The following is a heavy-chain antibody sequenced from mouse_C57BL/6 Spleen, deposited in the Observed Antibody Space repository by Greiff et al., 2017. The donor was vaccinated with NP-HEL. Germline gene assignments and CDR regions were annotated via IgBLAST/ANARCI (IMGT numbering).Heavy chain of an antibody. D-gene: IGHD2-4*01. CDR1: GYTFTDYY. CDR3: ARHYDYDRWYFDV. CDR2: IFPGSGST. Sequence: QVQLKESGPELVKPGASVKISCKASGYTFTDYYINWVKQRPGQGLEWIGWIFPGSGSTYYNEKFKGKATLTVDKSSSTAYMLLSSLTSEDSAVYFCARHYDYDRWYFDVWGTGTTVTVSS. V-gene: IGHV1-75*01. J-gene: IGHJ1*03.